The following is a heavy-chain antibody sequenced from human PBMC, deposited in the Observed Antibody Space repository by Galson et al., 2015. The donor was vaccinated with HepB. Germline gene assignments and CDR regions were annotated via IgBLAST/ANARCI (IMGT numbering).Heavy chain of an antibody. D-gene: IGHD6-13*01. CDR2: ISAYNGNT. Sequence: SVKVSCKASGYTFTSYGISWVRQAPGQGLEWMGWISAYNGNTNYAQKLQGRVTMTTDTSTSTAYMELRSLRSDDTAVYYCARDSVGRSGGIAAADWGQGTLVTVSS. V-gene: IGHV1-18*01. J-gene: IGHJ4*02. CDR1: GYTFTSYG. CDR3: ARDSVGRSGGIAAAD.